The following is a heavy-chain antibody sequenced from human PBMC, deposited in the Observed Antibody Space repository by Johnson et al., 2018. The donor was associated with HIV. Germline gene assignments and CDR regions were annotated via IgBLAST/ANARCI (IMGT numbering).Heavy chain of an antibody. V-gene: IGHV3-30*03. CDR1: GFTFSSYG. CDR2: ISYDGSNK. CDR3: ASEAFDI. J-gene: IGHJ3*02. Sequence: QVQLVESGGGVVQPGRSLRLSCAASGFTFSSYGMHWVRQAPGKGLEWVAVISYDGSNKYYADSVKGRFTISRDNSKNTLYLQMNSLRAEDTAVYYCASEAFDIWGQGTMVTVSS.